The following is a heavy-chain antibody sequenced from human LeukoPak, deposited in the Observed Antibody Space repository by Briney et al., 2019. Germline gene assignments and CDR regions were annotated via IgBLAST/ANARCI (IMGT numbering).Heavy chain of an antibody. CDR1: GFTVSNDY. CDR3: ARDLLGGYCDSTSCHTSFYY. D-gene: IGHD2-2*02. J-gene: IGHJ4*02. CDR2: IYSDDKA. V-gene: IGHV3-53*01. Sequence: PGGSLRLSCAASGFTVSNDYMTWVRQAPGKGLEWVSVIYSDDKAYYADSVKGRFTISRDNSKNTLYLQMKSLRAEDTAVYFCARDLLGGYCDSTSCHTSFYYWGQGTLVTVSS.